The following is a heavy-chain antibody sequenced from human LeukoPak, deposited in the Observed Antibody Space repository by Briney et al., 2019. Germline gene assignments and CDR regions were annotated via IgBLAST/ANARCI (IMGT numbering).Heavy chain of an antibody. CDR1: GIDVSSNY. Sequence: GGSLRLSCTVSGIDVSSNYISWLRQAPGKGLEWVSVTYVSGNTYYADSVKGRFIVSRDNSKNTLYLEMNSLRVEDTGVYYCAREVGAWGQGTLVTVSS. J-gene: IGHJ5*02. CDR3: AREVGA. D-gene: IGHD1-26*01. CDR2: TYVSGNT. V-gene: IGHV3-66*01.